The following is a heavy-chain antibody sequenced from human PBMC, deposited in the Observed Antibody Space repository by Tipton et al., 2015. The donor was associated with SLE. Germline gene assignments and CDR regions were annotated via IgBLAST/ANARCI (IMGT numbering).Heavy chain of an antibody. V-gene: IGHV3-23*01. D-gene: IGHD6-19*01. CDR2: ITGSGGST. Sequence: SLRLSCAASGFTFSSYAMSWVRQAPGKGLEWVSGITGSGGSTYYADSVKGRFTISRDNSKNTLYLQMNSLRAEDTAVYYCAKDRRQWLDSDAFDIWGQGTMVTVSS. J-gene: IGHJ3*02. CDR3: AKDRRQWLDSDAFDI. CDR1: GFTFSSYA.